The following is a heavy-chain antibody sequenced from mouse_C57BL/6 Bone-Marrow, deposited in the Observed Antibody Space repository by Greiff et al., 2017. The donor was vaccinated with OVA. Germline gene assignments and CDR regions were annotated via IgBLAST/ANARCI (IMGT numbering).Heavy chain of an antibody. CDR2: IYPGDGDT. Sequence: QVQLKESGPELVKPGASVKISCKASGYAFSSSWMNWVKQRPGKGLEWIGRIYPGDGDTNYNGKFKGKATLTADKSSSTAYMQLSSLTSEDSAVYYCASPHWAMDYWGQGTSVTVSS. V-gene: IGHV1-82*01. CDR1: GYAFSSSW. CDR3: ASPHWAMDY. D-gene: IGHD4-1*01. J-gene: IGHJ4*01.